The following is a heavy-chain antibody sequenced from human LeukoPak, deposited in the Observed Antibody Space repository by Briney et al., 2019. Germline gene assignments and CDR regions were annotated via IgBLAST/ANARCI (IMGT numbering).Heavy chain of an antibody. CDR3: ARASVYNSREPWYFDL. J-gene: IGHJ2*01. CDR1: GFTFSTYA. Sequence: PGGSLRLSCAASGFTFSTYAMSWVRQAPGKGLEWVSTISDSGANTYYADSVRGRFTISRDNSKNTLYLQKNSLRADDTAIYYCARASVYNSREPWYFDLWGRGTLVTVSS. D-gene: IGHD5-24*01. CDR2: ISDSGANT. V-gene: IGHV3-23*01.